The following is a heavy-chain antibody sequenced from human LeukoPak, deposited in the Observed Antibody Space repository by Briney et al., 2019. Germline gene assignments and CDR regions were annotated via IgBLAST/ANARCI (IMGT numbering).Heavy chain of an antibody. V-gene: IGHV3-30-3*01. Sequence: SGGSLRLSCAASGFTFSSYAMHWVRQAPGKGLEWVAVISYDGSNKYYADSVKGRFTMSRDNSKNTLYLQMNSLRAEDTAVYYCARDPDSSGWFDYWGQGTLVTVSS. CDR3: ARDPDSSGWFDY. J-gene: IGHJ4*02. CDR2: ISYDGSNK. CDR1: GFTFSSYA. D-gene: IGHD6-19*01.